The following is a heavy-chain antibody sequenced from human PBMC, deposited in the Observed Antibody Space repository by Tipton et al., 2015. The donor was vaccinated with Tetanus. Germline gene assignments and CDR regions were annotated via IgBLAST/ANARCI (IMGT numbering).Heavy chain of an antibody. CDR2: MKQDGSEI. J-gene: IGHJ4*02. D-gene: IGHD2-2*01. V-gene: IGHV3-7*03. CDR1: GLSFSSYT. CDR3: VRDPSPSYQPLLSHFDN. Sequence: GSLRLSCVASGLSFSSYTMSWVRQAPGKGLEWVATMKQDGSEIKYVDSVTGRFTISRDNAKNSLYLQLNSLRAEDTAVYYCVRDPSPSYQPLLSHFDNWGLGTLVTVSS.